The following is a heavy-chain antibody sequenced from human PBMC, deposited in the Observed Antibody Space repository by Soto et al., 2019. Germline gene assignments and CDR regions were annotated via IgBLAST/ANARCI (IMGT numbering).Heavy chain of an antibody. J-gene: IGHJ3*02. CDR3: ATWLQWEHGFGI. D-gene: IGHD1-1*01. V-gene: IGHV3-66*01. Sequence: DVQLVESGGGLVQPGGSLRLSCEASGFTFSGKKYLTWVRQAPGKGLEWVSALYDTDGTFYADSVKGRFTISKDNSKSTFYLQLNSLRPDDTAVYYCATWLQWEHGFGIWGLGTMVTVSS. CDR1: GFTFSGKKY. CDR2: LYDTDGT.